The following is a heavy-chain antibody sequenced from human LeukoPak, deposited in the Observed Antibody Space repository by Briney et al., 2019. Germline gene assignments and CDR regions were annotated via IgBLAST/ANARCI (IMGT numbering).Heavy chain of an antibody. CDR1: GGSISSGSYY. J-gene: IGHJ3*02. Sequence: SQTLSLTCTVSGGSISSGSYYWSWIRQPAGKGLEWIGRIYTSGSTNYNPSLKSRVTISVDTSKNQFSLKLSSVTAADTAVYYCARERSSGWYFAFDIWGQGTMVSVSS. V-gene: IGHV4-61*02. D-gene: IGHD6-19*01. CDR3: ARERSSGWYFAFDI. CDR2: IYTSGST.